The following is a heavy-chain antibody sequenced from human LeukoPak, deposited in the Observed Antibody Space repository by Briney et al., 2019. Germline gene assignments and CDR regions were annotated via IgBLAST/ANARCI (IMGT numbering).Heavy chain of an antibody. CDR2: ISGDGGST. D-gene: IGHD3-22*01. Sequence: PGGSLRLSCAASGFTFDDYAMHWVRQAPGKGLEWVSLISGDGGSTYYADSVKGRFTISRDNSKNSLYLQMNSLRTEDTALYYCAKDDYYDSSGYVGDYWGQGTLVTVSS. J-gene: IGHJ4*02. CDR1: GFTFDDYA. V-gene: IGHV3-43*02. CDR3: AKDDYYDSSGYVGDY.